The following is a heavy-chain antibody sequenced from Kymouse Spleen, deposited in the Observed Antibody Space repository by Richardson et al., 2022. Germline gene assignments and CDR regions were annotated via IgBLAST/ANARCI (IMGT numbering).Heavy chain of an antibody. Sequence: QVQLQQWGAGLLKPSETLSLTCAVYGGSFSGYYWSWIRQPPGKGLEWIGEINHSGSTNYNPSLKSRVTISVDTSKNQFSLKLSSVTAADTAVYYCARRVYGSGSPFDYWGQGTLVTVSS. J-gene: IGHJ4*02. CDR2: INHSGST. CDR3: ARRVYGSGSPFDY. V-gene: IGHV4-34*01. D-gene: IGHD3-10*01. CDR1: GGSFSGYY.